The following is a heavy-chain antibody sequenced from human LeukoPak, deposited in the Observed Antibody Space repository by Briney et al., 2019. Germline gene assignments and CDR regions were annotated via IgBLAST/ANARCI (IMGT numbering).Heavy chain of an antibody. D-gene: IGHD3-10*01. V-gene: IGHV4-61*10. CDR2: IYYSGST. Sequence: PSQTLSLTCTVSGGSISSGSYYWSWIRQPAGKGLEWIGYIYYSGSTNYNPSLKSRVTISVDTSKNQFSLKLSSVTAADTAVYYCARVTSSTYYYGSGRNLYAFDIWGQGTMVTVSS. J-gene: IGHJ3*02. CDR1: GGSISSGSYY. CDR3: ARVTSSTYYYGSGRNLYAFDI.